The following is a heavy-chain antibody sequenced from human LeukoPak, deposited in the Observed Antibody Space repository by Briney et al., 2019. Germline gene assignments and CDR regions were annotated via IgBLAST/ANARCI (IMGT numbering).Heavy chain of an antibody. V-gene: IGHV4-59*07. J-gene: IGHJ5*02. CDR3: ALRRTEEAATRGSDNWFDP. D-gene: IGHD7-27*01. CDR2: ISYSGST. CDR1: DGSISSYY. Sequence: SDTLSLTCTVSDGSISSYYWYWIRQPPGKGLEWIGRISYSGSTIYNPSLKSRVTISVDTSKNQFSLKLTSVTAADTAVYYCALRRTEEAATRGSDNWFDPWGQGTLVTVSS.